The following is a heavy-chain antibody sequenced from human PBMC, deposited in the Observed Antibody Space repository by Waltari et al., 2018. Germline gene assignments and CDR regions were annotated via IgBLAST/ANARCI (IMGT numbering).Heavy chain of an antibody. CDR2: IYHSGST. V-gene: IGHV4-38-2*01. J-gene: IGHJ3*02. CDR1: GYSISSGYS. D-gene: IGHD3-3*01. CDR3: ARLEERRVLRFLEWIPDAFDI. Sequence: QVQLQESGPGLVKPSETLSLTCAVSGYSISSGYSWGWTRQPPGTGLAWIGSIYHSGSTYYNPSLKRRVTISVDTSKNQFSLKLSSVTAADTAVYYCARLEERRVLRFLEWIPDAFDIWGQGTMVTVSS.